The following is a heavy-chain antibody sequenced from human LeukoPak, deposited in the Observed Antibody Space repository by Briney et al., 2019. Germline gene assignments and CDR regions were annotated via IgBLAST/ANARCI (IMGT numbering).Heavy chain of an antibody. CDR2: ISYDGSNK. J-gene: IGHJ4*02. CDR3: AKDGSKSSWYSVALSLDY. Sequence: GGSLRLSCAASGFTFSSYGMHWVRQAPGKGLEWAAVISYDGSNKYYADSVKGRFTISRDNSKNTLYLQMNSLRAEDTAVYYCAKDGSKSSWYSVALSLDYWGQGTLVTVSS. D-gene: IGHD6-13*01. V-gene: IGHV3-30*18. CDR1: GFTFSSYG.